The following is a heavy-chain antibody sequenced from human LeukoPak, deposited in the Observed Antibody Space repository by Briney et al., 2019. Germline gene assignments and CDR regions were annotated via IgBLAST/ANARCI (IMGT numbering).Heavy chain of an antibody. D-gene: IGHD3-3*01. J-gene: IGHJ4*02. CDR1: GFTFSSYS. Sequence: GGSLRLSCAASGFTFSSYSMNWVRQAPGKGLEWVSSISSSSSYIYYADSVKGRFTISRDNAKNSLYLQMNSLRAEDTAVYYCAKDRVLRFLEWLFPGFDYWGQGTLVTVSS. CDR2: ISSSSSYI. CDR3: AKDRVLRFLEWLFPGFDY. V-gene: IGHV3-21*04.